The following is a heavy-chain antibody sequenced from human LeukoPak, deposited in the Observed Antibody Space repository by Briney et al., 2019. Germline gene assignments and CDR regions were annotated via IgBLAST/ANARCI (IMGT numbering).Heavy chain of an antibody. D-gene: IGHD2-2*01. CDR2: IIPIFGTA. CDR3: ARAFDCSSTSCYEAEYFQH. V-gene: IGHV1-69*13. CDR1: GGTFSSYA. J-gene: IGHJ1*01. Sequence: SVKVSCKASGGTFSSYAISWVRQAPGQGLEWMGGIIPIFGTANYAQKFQGRVTITADESTNTAYMELSGLRSEDTAVYYCARAFDCSSTSCYEAEYFQHWGQGTLVTVSS.